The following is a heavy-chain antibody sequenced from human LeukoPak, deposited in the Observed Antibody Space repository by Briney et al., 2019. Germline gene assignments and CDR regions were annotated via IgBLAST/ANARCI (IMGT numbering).Heavy chain of an antibody. Sequence: GGSLRLSCAASGFTFSSYSMNWVRQAPGKGLEWVAHIKRDGSQKYYLDSVRGRFTISRDNAKNSLYLQMNSLRVEDTAVYYCARLGLEVGGPNWFDPWGQGTLVTVSS. CDR1: GFTFSSYS. D-gene: IGHD1-1*01. CDR3: ARLGLEVGGPNWFDP. J-gene: IGHJ5*02. CDR2: IKRDGSQK. V-gene: IGHV3-7*01.